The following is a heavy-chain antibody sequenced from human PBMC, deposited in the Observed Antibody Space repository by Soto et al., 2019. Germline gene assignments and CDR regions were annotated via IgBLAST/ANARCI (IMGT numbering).Heavy chain of an antibody. D-gene: IGHD3-10*01. V-gene: IGHV4-59*01. Sequence: QVQLQESGPGLVKPSETLSLTCTVSGGSINDYYWSWIRQPPGKGLEWIGFIYYRGNTNYNPSLTSRVTISVETPKNQFSLKLSSVTAADTAVYYCARYYGSVHYYYGMDVWGQGTTVTVSS. CDR1: GGSINDYY. CDR2: IYYRGNT. CDR3: ARYYGSVHYYYGMDV. J-gene: IGHJ6*02.